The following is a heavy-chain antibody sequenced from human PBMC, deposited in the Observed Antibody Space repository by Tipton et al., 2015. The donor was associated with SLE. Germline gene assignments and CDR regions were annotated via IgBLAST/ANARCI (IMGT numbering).Heavy chain of an antibody. D-gene: IGHD3-22*01. CDR3: ARDRFDSSGYTLFDS. V-gene: IGHV4-59*12. J-gene: IGHJ4*02. CDR1: GGSFSGYY. Sequence: TLSLTCAVYGGSFSGYYWSWIRQPPGKGLEWIGYIYYTGSTNYNPSLKSRVTISVDTSKNQFSLKLSSVTAADTAVYYCARDRFDSSGYTLFDSWGQGTLVTVSS. CDR2: IYYTGST.